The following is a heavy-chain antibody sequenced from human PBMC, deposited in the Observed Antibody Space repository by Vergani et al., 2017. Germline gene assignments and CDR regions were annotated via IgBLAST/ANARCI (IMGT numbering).Heavy chain of an antibody. V-gene: IGHV3-48*01. J-gene: IGHJ4*02. CDR2: ISTTSDTI. CDR1: GFTFSSYS. D-gene: IGHD6-19*01. CDR3: ARSLVAGKGGY. Sequence: LVESGGDLVQPGGSLRLSCAASGFTFSSYSMNWVRQAPGKGLEWISYISTTSDTIYYADSVRGRFTISRDNAKNSLYLEMNSLRVEDTAVYFCARSLVAGKGGYWGQGTRVAVSS.